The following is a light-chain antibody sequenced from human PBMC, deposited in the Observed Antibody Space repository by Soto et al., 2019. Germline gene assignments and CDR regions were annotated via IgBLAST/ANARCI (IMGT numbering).Light chain of an antibody. Sequence: EIVLTQSPAALSLSPGDRASLSCRASQSVSNSLAWYQQRPGQAPRLLIHDASKRAAGIPARFSGSGSGTDFTLTISSLEPEDFEVYFCQRETFGQGTKVDI. CDR1: QSVSNS. V-gene: IGKV3-11*01. J-gene: IGKJ1*01. CDR2: DAS. CDR3: QRET.